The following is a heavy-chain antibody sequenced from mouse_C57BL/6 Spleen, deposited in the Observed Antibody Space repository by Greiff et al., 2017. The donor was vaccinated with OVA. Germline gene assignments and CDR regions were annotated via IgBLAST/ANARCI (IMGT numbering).Heavy chain of an antibody. D-gene: IGHD2-2*01. Sequence: QVQLQQPGAELVRPGSSVKLSCKASGYTFTSYWMDWVKQRPGQGLEWIGNIYPSDSETHYNQKFKDKATLTVDKSSSTAYMQLSSLTSEDSAVYYCARRDGYDGWYFDVWGTGTTVTVSS. CDR3: ARRDGYDGWYFDV. J-gene: IGHJ1*03. CDR2: IYPSDSET. V-gene: IGHV1-61*01. CDR1: GYTFTSYW.